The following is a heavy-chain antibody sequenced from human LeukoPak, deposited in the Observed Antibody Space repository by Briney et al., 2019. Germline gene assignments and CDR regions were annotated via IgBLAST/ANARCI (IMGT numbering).Heavy chain of an antibody. D-gene: IGHD4-17*01. V-gene: IGHV4-39*01. CDR1: GGSISSSSYY. Sequence: SETLSFTCTVSGGSISSSSYYWGWIRQPPGKGLEWIGNIYYSETTYYNPSLESRVTISIDTSNNQFSLKLSSVTAADTAVYYCARTPHPTVTTRWYWGQGILVTVSS. J-gene: IGHJ4*02. CDR2: IYYSETT. CDR3: ARTPHPTVTTRWY.